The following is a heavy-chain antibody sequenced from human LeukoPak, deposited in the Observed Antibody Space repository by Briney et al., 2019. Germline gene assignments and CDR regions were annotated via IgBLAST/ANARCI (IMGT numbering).Heavy chain of an antibody. CDR3: ARFPRY. CDR2: IYYSGST. V-gene: IGHV4-59*01. CDR1: GGSISSYY. J-gene: IGHJ4*02. Sequence: SETLSLTCTVSGGSISSYYWSWIRQPPGKGLGWIGYIYYSGSTTYNPSLKGRVTISVDTSKSQFSLKLSSVTAADTAVYYCARFPRYWGQGILVTVSS.